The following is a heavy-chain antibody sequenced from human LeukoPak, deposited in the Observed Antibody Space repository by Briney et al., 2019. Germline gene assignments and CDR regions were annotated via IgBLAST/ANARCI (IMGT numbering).Heavy chain of an antibody. CDR3: ARGRWGDAFDI. CDR1: GFTFSSYW. D-gene: IGHD4-23*01. V-gene: IGHV3-7*01. J-gene: IGHJ3*02. CDR2: IKQDGSEK. Sequence: PGGSLRLSCAASGFTFSSYWMSWVRQAPGKGLEWVANIKQDGSEKYYVDSVKGRFTISRDNAKNSLYLQMHTLRAEDTAVYYCARGRWGDAFDIWGQGTMVTVSS.